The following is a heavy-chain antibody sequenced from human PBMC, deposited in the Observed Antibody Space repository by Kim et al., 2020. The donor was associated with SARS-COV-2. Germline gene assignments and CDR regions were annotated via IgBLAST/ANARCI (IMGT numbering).Heavy chain of an antibody. CDR2: MSSSSTYT. D-gene: IGHD1-7*01. CDR1: GFTFSDYY. Sequence: GGSLRLSCAASGFTFSDYYMTWIRQTPRKGLEWVSYMSSSSTYTNYADSVKGRFTISRDNAKNSLYLQMNSLRSEDTGVYYCARASGSTIDHLGQGTPVTVSS. CDR3: ARASGSTIDH. V-gene: IGHV3-11*06. J-gene: IGHJ5*02.